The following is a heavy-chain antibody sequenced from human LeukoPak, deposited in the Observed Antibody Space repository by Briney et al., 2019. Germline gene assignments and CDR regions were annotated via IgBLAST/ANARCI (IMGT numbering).Heavy chain of an antibody. D-gene: IGHD3-10*01. CDR1: GGSISSYY. V-gene: IGHV4-59*08. J-gene: IGHJ6*02. CDR3: ARHADGSGSSSWYYGMDV. CDR2: IYYSGSP. Sequence: SETLSLTCTVSGGSISSYYWSWIRQPPGKGLEWVAYIYYSGSPDYNPSLKSRVTILVDTSKNQLSLKLSSVTAADTAVYYCARHADGSGSSSWYYGMDVWGQGTTVTVSS.